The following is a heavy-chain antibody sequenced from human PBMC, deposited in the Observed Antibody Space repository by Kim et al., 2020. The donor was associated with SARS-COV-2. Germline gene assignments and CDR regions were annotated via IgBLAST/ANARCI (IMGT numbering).Heavy chain of an antibody. J-gene: IGHJ4*02. Sequence: NYNPSLKSRVTISVDTSKNQFSLKLGSVAAADTAVYYCARVDSGSYPLGYWGQGTLVTVSS. V-gene: IGHV4-34*01. D-gene: IGHD1-26*01. CDR3: ARVDSGSYPLGY.